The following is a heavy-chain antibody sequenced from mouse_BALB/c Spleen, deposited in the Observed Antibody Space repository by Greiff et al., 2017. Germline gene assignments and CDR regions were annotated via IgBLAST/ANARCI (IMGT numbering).Heavy chain of an antibody. CDR3: TRDKEGVFAY. CDR2: ISSGGSYT. J-gene: IGHJ3*01. V-gene: IGHV5-6-4*01. Sequence: EVQVVESGGGLVKPGGSLKLSCAASGFTFSSYTMSWVRQTPEKRLEWVATISSGGSYTYYPDSVKGRFTISRDNAKNTLYLQMSSLKSEDTAMYYCTRDKEGVFAYWGQGTLVTVSA. CDR1: GFTFSSYT. D-gene: IGHD1-3*01.